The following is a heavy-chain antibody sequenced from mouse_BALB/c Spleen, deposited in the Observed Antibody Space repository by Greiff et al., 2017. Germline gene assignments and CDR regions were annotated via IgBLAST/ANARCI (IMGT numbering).Heavy chain of an antibody. CDR2: INSNGGST. D-gene: IGHD2-4*01. V-gene: IGHV5-6-3*01. Sequence: EVKLVESGGGLVQPGGSLKLSCAASGFTFSSYGMSWVRQTPDKRLELVATINSNGGSTYYPDSVKGRFTISRDNAKNTLYLQMSSLKSEDTAMYYCARHGHDYDGDAMDYWGQGTSVTVSS. CDR3: ARHGHDYDGDAMDY. CDR1: GFTFSSYG. J-gene: IGHJ4*01.